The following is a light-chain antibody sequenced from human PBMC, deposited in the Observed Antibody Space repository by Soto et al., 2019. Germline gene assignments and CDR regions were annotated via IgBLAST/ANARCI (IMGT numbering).Light chain of an antibody. CDR3: QHYNNWPPDT. CDR2: GAS. CDR1: ESVGRN. J-gene: IGKJ2*01. Sequence: EIVMTQSPATLSLSPGERATLSCRASESVGRNLAWYQQKPGQAPRLLIYGASTRATAIPPRFSGTGSGTDFTITISSLQSEDFAVYYCQHYNNWPPDTFGQGTKVDIK. V-gene: IGKV3-15*01.